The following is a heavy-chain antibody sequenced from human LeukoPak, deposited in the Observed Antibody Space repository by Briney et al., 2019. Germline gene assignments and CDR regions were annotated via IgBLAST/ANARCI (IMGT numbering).Heavy chain of an antibody. V-gene: IGHV4-59*01. D-gene: IGHD6-19*01. J-gene: IGHJ4*02. Sequence: PSETLSLTCAVYGGSFSGYYWSWIRQPPGKGLEWIGYIYYSGSTNYNPSLKSRVTISVDTSKNQFSLKLSSVTAADTAVYYCARDIPRYSRGWGPDYWGQGTLVTVSS. CDR1: GGSFSGYY. CDR3: ARDIPRYSRGWGPDY. CDR2: IYYSGST.